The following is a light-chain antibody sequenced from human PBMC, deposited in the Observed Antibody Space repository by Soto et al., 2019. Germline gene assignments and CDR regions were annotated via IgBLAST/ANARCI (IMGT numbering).Light chain of an antibody. Sequence: DIQLTQSRSFLSASVGDRVTITCRASQDISTYLAWYQQKPGKAPKLMIYEASTLQNGVPSRFSGRGSGTDFTLTISGLLPEDFATYHCQQLNTLPFTFXQGTRLEIK. CDR3: QQLNTLPFT. J-gene: IGKJ5*01. CDR1: QDISTY. CDR2: EAS. V-gene: IGKV1-9*01.